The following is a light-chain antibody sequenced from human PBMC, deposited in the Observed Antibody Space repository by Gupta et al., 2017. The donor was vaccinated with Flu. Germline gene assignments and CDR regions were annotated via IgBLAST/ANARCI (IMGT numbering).Light chain of an antibody. Sequence: QKVPVSCSGSRSSIGDNYVSWYQHLPGTAPTLPMYDNDTRPSGIPGRFYGSQSGTSATLGSAGLQTGDDADYSCGTWDRSDSAVFGGGTKLTVL. V-gene: IGLV1-51*01. CDR2: DND. J-gene: IGLJ2*01. CDR3: GTWDRSDSAV. CDR1: RSSIGDNY.